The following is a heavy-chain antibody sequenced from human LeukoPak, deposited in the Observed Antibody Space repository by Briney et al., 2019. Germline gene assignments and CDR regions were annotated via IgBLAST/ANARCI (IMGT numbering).Heavy chain of an antibody. V-gene: IGHV3-48*02. CDR1: GFTFSSYS. D-gene: IGHD6-19*01. J-gene: IGHJ4*02. CDR3: ALIAVAGTSSYFDY. CDR2: ISSSSSTI. Sequence: PGGSLRLPCAASGFTFSSYSMTWVRQAPGKGLEWVSYISSSSSTIYYADSVKGRFTISRDNAKNSLYLQMNSLRDEDTAVYYCALIAVAGTSSYFDYWGQGTLVTVSS.